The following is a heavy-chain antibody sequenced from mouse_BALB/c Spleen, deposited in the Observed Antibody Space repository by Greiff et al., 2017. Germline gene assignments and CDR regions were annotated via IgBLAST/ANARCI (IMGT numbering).Heavy chain of an antibody. D-gene: IGHD1-2*01. CDR2: IWAGGST. V-gene: IGHV2-9*02. CDR3: ARAALPLAWFAY. CDR1: GFSLTSYG. J-gene: IGHJ3*01. Sequence: VKLVESGPGLVAPSQSLSITCTVSGFSLTSYGVHWVRQPPGKGLEWLGVIWAGGSTNYNSALMSRLSISKDNSKSQVFLKMNSLQTDDTAMYYCARAALPLAWFAYWGQGTLVTVSA.